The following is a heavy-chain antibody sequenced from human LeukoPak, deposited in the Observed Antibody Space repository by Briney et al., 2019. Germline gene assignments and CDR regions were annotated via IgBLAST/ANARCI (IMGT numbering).Heavy chain of an antibody. Sequence: GASVKVSCKASGYTFTGYYMHWVRQAPGQGLEWMGWINPNSGGTNYAQKFQGRVTMTRDTSISTAYMELSRLRSDDTAVYYCARDRGTIFRVVTDDYWGQGTLVTVSS. D-gene: IGHD3-3*01. J-gene: IGHJ4*02. CDR3: ARDRGTIFRVVTDDY. V-gene: IGHV1-2*02. CDR1: GYTFTGYY. CDR2: INPNSGGT.